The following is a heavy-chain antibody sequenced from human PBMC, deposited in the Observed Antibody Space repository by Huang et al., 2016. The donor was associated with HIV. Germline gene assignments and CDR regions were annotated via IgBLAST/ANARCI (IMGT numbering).Heavy chain of an antibody. CDR2: LNPKRGGT. D-gene: IGHD6-6*01. V-gene: IGHV1-2*02. Sequence: QVQLVQSGAEVKNPGASVRVSCKASGYTFTDSNIHWVRQAPGQGPEWMGGLNPKRGGTNYAQRCQGRITMTRDTTISTVHMDLRRIQSDDTAVYFCARDWSFGSSTSPADWGQGTLVTVSS. J-gene: IGHJ4*02. CDR1: GYTFTDSN. CDR3: ARDWSFGSSTSPAD.